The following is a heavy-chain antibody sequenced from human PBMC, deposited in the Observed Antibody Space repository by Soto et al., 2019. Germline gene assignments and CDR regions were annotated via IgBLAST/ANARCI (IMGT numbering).Heavy chain of an antibody. Sequence: PSETLSLTCAVSGGSISSGGYSWSWIRQPPGKGLEGIGYIYHSGSTYYNPSLKSRVTISIDRSKNQFSLKLSSVTAADTAAYSCARLTYGDYVGYFDRWGQGIQLTVAS. V-gene: IGHV4-30-2*01. CDR2: IYHSGST. CDR3: ARLTYGDYVGYFDR. CDR1: GGSISSGGYS. D-gene: IGHD4-17*01. J-gene: IGHJ4*02.